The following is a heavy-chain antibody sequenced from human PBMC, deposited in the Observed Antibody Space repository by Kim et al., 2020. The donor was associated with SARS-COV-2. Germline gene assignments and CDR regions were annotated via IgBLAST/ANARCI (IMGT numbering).Heavy chain of an antibody. CDR3: ARAPIAVAVRGYFDY. D-gene: IGHD6-19*01. Sequence: PSLKSRVTISVDTSKNQFSLKLSSVTAADTAVYYCARAPIAVAVRGYFDYWGQGTLVTVSS. V-gene: IGHV4-34*01. J-gene: IGHJ4*02.